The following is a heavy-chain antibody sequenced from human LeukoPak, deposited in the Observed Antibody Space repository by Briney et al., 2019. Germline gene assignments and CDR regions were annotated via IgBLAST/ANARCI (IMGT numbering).Heavy chain of an antibody. CDR2: ISWNSGSI. V-gene: IGHV3-9*01. CDR3: ARGRPHGNDY. J-gene: IGHJ4*02. CDR1: GFTFDDYA. D-gene: IGHD4-23*01. Sequence: GGSLRLSCAASGFTFDDYAMHWVRQAPGKGLEWVSGISWNSGSIGYADSVKGRFTISRDNAKNSLYLQMNSLRAEDTAVYYCARGRPHGNDYWGQGTLVTVSS.